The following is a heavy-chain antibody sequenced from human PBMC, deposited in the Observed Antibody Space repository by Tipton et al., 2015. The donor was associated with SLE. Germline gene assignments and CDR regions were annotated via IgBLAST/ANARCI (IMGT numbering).Heavy chain of an antibody. Sequence: TLSLTCAVSGYSISSGYYWGWIRQPPGKGLEWIGSIYHSGSTYYNPSLKSRVTISVDTSKNQFSLKLSSVTAADTAVYYCASSGDTAMVFDYWGQGTLVTVSS. CDR1: GYSISSGYY. V-gene: IGHV4-38-2*01. D-gene: IGHD5-18*01. CDR3: ASSGDTAMVFDY. CDR2: IYHSGST. J-gene: IGHJ4*02.